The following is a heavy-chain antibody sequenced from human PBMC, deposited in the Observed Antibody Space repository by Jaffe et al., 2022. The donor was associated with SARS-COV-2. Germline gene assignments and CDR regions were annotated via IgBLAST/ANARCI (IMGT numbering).Heavy chain of an antibody. J-gene: IGHJ6*02. CDR3: ARVEMATKTMWGSYYYYGMDV. CDR1: GYSFTSYW. D-gene: IGHD5-12*01. V-gene: IGHV5-51*01. CDR2: IYPGDSDT. Sequence: EVQLVQSGAEVKKPGESLKISCKGSGYSFTSYWIGWVRQMPGKGLEWMGIIYPGDSDTRYSPSFQGQVTISADKSISTAYLQWSSLKASDTAMYYCARVEMATKTMWGSYYYYGMDVWGQGTTVTVSS.